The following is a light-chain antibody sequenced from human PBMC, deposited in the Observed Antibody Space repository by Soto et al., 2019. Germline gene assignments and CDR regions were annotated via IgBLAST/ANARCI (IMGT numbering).Light chain of an antibody. J-gene: IGLJ1*01. CDR3: SSYTSSSTLGV. CDR1: SSDAGGYKY. V-gene: IGLV2-14*01. CDR2: DVS. Sequence: QSVLTQPASVSGSPGQSITISCTGTSSDAGGYKYVSWYQQHPGKAPKLMIYDVSNRPSGVSNRFSGSKSGNTASLTISGLQAEDEDDYYCSSYTSSSTLGVFGTGTKLTVL.